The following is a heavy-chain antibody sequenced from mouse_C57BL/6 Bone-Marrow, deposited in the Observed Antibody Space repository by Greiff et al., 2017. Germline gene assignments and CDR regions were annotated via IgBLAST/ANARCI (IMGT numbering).Heavy chain of an antibody. Sequence: EVQLQQSGPELVKPGASVKISCKASGYTFTDYYMNWVKQSPGKSLEWIGDINPNNGGTSYNQKFKGKATLTVDKSSSTAYMALRSLTSEASAVDYCARWGSTLAYWGQGTALTVSS. D-gene: IGHD6-1*01. V-gene: IGHV1-26*01. CDR2: INPNNGGT. CDR3: ARWGSTLAY. J-gene: IGHJ2*01. CDR1: GYTFTDYY.